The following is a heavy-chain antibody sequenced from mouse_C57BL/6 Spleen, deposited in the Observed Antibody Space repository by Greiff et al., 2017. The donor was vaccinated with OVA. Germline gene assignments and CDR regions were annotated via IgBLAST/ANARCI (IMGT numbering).Heavy chain of an antibody. CDR3: ARDDGYYAMDY. CDR1: GYTFTSYW. J-gene: IGHJ4*01. CDR2: IDPSDSET. V-gene: IGHV1-52*01. Sequence: QVHVKQPGAELVRPGSSVKLSCKASGYTFTSYWMHWVKQRPIQGLEWIGNIDPSDSETHYNQKFKDKATLTVDKSSSTAYMQLSSLTSEDSAVYYCARDDGYYAMDYWGQGTSVTVSS. D-gene: IGHD2-3*01.